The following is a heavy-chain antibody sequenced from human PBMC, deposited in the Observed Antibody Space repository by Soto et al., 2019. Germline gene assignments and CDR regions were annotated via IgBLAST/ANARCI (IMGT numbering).Heavy chain of an antibody. CDR1: GGSISSGGYY. CDR2: IYYSGST. Sequence: QVQLQESGPGLVKPSQTLSLTCTVSGGSISSGGYYWSWIRQHPGKGLEWIGYIYYSGSTYYNPYHKSRVTLSLDPSKNQVSLKLSSVTAADPAVYYCARGPPMIHWGQGTLVTVSS. J-gene: IGHJ4*02. V-gene: IGHV4-31*03. D-gene: IGHD3-22*01. CDR3: ARGPPMIH.